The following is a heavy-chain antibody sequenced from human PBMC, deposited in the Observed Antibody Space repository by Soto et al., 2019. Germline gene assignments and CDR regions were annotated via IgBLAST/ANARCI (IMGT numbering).Heavy chain of an antibody. D-gene: IGHD2-2*01. CDR1: GYTFTSYG. Sequence: ASVKLSCKSSGYTFTSYGISWVRQAPGQGLEWMGWISAYNGNTNYAQKLQGRVTMTTDISTSTAYMELRSLRSDDTAVYYCARLQEDIVVVPAATSPMDVWG. V-gene: IGHV1-18*01. J-gene: IGHJ6*02. CDR3: ARLQEDIVVVPAATSPMDV. CDR2: ISAYNGNT.